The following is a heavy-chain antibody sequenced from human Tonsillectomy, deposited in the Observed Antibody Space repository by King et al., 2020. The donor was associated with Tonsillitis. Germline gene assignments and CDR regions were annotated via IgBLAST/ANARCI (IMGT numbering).Heavy chain of an antibody. Sequence: VQLVESGGGLVKPGGSLRLSCAASGFTFSNAWMSWVRQAPGKGLEWVGRIKSKTDGGTTDYAAPVKGRFTISRDDSKNTLYLQMNSLKTEDTAVYYCTTQDGGDGDYSAGYWGQGTLVTVSS. CDR1: GFTFSNAW. D-gene: IGHD4-17*01. J-gene: IGHJ4*02. V-gene: IGHV3-15*01. CDR3: TTQDGGDGDYSAGY. CDR2: IKSKTDGGTT.